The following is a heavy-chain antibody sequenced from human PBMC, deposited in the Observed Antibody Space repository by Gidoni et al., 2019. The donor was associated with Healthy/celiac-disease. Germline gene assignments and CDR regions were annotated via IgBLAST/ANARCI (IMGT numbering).Heavy chain of an antibody. J-gene: IGHJ4*02. CDR2: IYYRGST. V-gene: IGHV4-39*07. Sequence: QLQLQESGPGLVKPSETLSLTCTVSGGSISSSSYYWGWLRQPPGKRLEWIGSIYYRGSTYYNPSLKSRVTISVDTSKNQFSLKLRSVTAADTAVYYCAREVGGYSYGPDYWGPGTLVTVSS. D-gene: IGHD5-18*01. CDR3: AREVGGYSYGPDY. CDR1: GGSISSSSYY.